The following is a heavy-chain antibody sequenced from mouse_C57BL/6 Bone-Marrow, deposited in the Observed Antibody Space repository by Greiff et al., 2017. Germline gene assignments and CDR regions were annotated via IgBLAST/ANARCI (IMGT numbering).Heavy chain of an antibody. CDR1: GYTFTSYW. J-gene: IGHJ4*01. Sequence: VQLQQPGAELVKPGASVKMSCKASGYTFTSYWITWVKQRPGQGLEWIGDIYPGSGSTNYNEKFKSKATMSVDTSSSTAYMQLSSLTSEYSAVYYCARSCMDYWGQGTSVTVSS. V-gene: IGHV1-55*01. CDR2: IYPGSGST. CDR3: ARSCMDY.